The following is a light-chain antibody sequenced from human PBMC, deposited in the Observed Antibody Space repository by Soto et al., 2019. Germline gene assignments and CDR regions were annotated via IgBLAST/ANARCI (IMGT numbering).Light chain of an antibody. J-gene: IGKJ4*01. CDR3: QQYYSTPLT. CDR2: WAS. V-gene: IGKV1-27*01. CDR1: QSISSY. Sequence: DIQMTHSPSSLSASVGDRVTMTLRASQSISSYLNWYQQKPGKAPKLLIYWASTRESGVPDRFSGSGSGTDFTLTISSLQAEDVAVYYCQQYYSTPLTFGGGTKVDIK.